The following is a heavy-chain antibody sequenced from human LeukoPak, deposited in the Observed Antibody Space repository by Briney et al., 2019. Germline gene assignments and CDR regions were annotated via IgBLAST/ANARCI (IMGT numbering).Heavy chain of an antibody. V-gene: IGHV4-59*01. Sequence: SETLSLTCTVSADSIRNFYWNWIRQSPEKGLEWIGYIYQSGNTNYNPSLKSRLTMSIDTSKNQFSLNLSSVTAADTAVYYCARATYGSGSYYVVNFDYWGQGALVTVSS. CDR3: ARATYGSGSYYVVNFDY. CDR1: ADSIRNFY. J-gene: IGHJ4*02. CDR2: IYQSGNT. D-gene: IGHD3-10*01.